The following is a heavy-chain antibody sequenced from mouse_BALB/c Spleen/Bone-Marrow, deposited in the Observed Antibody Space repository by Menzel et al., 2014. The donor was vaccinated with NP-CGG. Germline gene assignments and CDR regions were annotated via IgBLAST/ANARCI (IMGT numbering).Heavy chain of an antibody. V-gene: IGHV1-61*01. CDR1: GYSFTSYW. Sequence: VQLQQSGAELVRPGASVKLSCKASGYSFTSYWMTWVKQRPGQGLEWIGMIHPSDSETRLNQKFKDKATLTVDKSSSTAYMQLSSPTSEDSAVYYCAREREITTVVAGDWYFDVWGAGTTVTVSS. CDR3: AREREITTVVAGDWYFDV. D-gene: IGHD1-1*01. CDR2: IHPSDSET. J-gene: IGHJ1*01.